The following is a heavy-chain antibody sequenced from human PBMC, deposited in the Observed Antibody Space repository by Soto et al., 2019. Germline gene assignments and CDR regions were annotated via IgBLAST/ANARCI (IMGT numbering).Heavy chain of an antibody. CDR2: ISESGSTI. D-gene: IGHD3-10*01. V-gene: IGHV3-48*03. CDR3: ARERVEGIIVDY. Sequence: PGGSLRLSCAASGFSFSSYEMNWVRQAPGKGLEWVSYISESGSTIYYADSVKGRFTISRDNAKNSLYLQMNSLRVEDTAVYYCARERVEGIIVDYWGQGTLVTVSS. J-gene: IGHJ4*02. CDR1: GFSFSSYE.